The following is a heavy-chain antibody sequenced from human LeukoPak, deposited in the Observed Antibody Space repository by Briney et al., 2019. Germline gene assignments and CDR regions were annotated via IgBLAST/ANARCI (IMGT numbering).Heavy chain of an antibody. CDR3: AREKYCSRSSCYALFDP. Sequence: GGSLRLSCAGSGFTFSDYWMTWVRQTPGKGLEWVTNINEDGSDKYYVDSVKGRFTISRDNAKNSLYLQMNSLRAEDTAVYYCAREKYCSRSSCYALFDPWGQGTLVTVSS. V-gene: IGHV3-7*01. J-gene: IGHJ5*02. CDR1: GFTFSDYW. D-gene: IGHD2-2*01. CDR2: INEDGSDK.